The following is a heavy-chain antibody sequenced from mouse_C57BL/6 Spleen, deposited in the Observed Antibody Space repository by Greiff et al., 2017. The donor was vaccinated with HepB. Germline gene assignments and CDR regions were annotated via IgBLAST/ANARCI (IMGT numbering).Heavy chain of an antibody. CDR3: ASSLYDGYYVGY. D-gene: IGHD2-3*01. CDR2: IYPGSGST. J-gene: IGHJ2*01. Sequence: VQLQRSGAELVKPGASVKMSCKASGYTFTSYWITWVKQRPGQGLEWIGDIYPGSGSTNYNEKFKSKATLTVDTSSSTAYMQLSSLTSEDSAVYYWASSLYDGYYVGYWGQGTTLTVSS. V-gene: IGHV1-55*01. CDR1: GYTFTSYW.